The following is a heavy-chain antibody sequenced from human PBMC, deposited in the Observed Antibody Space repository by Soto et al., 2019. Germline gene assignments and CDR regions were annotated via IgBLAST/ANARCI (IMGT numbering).Heavy chain of an antibody. CDR2: IRSKANSYAT. V-gene: IGHV3-73*01. CDR1: GFTFSGSA. Sequence: GGSLRLSCAASGFTFSGSAMHWVRQASGKGLEWVGRIRSKANSYATAYAASVKGRFTISRDDSKNTAYLQMNSLKTEDTAVYYCTRHWGYSGYDSFDYWRQGTLVTVSS. J-gene: IGHJ4*02. D-gene: IGHD5-12*01. CDR3: TRHWGYSGYDSFDY.